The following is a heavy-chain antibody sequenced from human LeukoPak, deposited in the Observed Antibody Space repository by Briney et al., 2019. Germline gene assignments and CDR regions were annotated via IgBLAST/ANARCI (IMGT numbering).Heavy chain of an antibody. J-gene: IGHJ4*02. CDR3: AREEEGELPDY. CDR2: INRDGTGT. V-gene: IGHV3-74*01. Sequence: GGSLRLSCAPSGFIFSDYWFHWVRQTPGQGLVWDAAINRDGTGTSHADSVRGRFTVSRDNAKNTLYLQMNSLRTDDTARYFCAREEEGELPDYWGQGTLVTVSS. D-gene: IGHD1-26*01. CDR1: GFIFSDYW.